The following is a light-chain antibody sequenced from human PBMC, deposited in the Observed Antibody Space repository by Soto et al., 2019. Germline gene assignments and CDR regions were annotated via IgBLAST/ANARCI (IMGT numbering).Light chain of an antibody. CDR2: DVT. Sequence: QSALTQPASVSGSPGQSITISCTGSSSDVGDYDFVAWYQQSPGEAPKVMIYDVTSRPSGVSNRFSGSKSGNTASLTISGVQAEDEADYYCSSKTSTDTLVFGTGTKVTVL. CDR1: SSDVGDYDF. CDR3: SSKTSTDTLV. J-gene: IGLJ1*01. V-gene: IGLV2-14*01.